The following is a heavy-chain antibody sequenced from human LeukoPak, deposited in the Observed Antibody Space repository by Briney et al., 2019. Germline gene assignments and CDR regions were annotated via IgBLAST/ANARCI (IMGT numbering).Heavy chain of an antibody. V-gene: IGHV3-43*01. Sequence: GGSLRLSCAASGFTFDDYTMHWVRQAPGKGLEWVSLISWDGGSTYYADSVKGRFTVSRDNSKNTLYLQMNSLRAEDTAVYYCAGGGSPHYFDYWGQGTLVTVSS. CDR1: GFTFDDYT. CDR3: AGGGSPHYFDY. D-gene: IGHD3-16*01. J-gene: IGHJ4*02. CDR2: ISWDGGST.